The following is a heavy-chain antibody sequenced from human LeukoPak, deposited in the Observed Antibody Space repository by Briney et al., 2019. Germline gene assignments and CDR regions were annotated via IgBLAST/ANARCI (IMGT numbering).Heavy chain of an antibody. Sequence: PSETLSLTCAVYGGSFSGYYWSWIRQPPGKGLEWIGEINHSGSTNYNPSLKSRVTISVDTSKNQFSLKLSSVTAADTAVYYCARGFGSGSGGSCYSCNWFDPWGQGILVTVSS. D-gene: IGHD2-15*01. CDR3: ARGFGSGSGGSCYSCNWFDP. V-gene: IGHV4-34*01. J-gene: IGHJ5*02. CDR2: INHSGST. CDR1: GGSFSGYY.